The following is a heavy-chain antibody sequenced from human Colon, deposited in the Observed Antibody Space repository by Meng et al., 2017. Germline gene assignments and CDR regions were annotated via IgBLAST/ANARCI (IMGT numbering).Heavy chain of an antibody. CDR2: SNTKTGNP. CDR3: AREGSDSWIDY. V-gene: IGHV7-4-1*02. CDR1: GYLFSYYA. J-gene: IGHJ4*02. D-gene: IGHD6-13*01. Sequence: QVQLVQSGSELKNPGASVKVTCKTSGYLFSYYAMNWVRQAPGRGLEWMGWSNTKTGNPTYAQAFTGRFVFSLDTSVSTAYLQINDLKADDTAAYYCAREGSDSWIDYWGQGTLVTVSS.